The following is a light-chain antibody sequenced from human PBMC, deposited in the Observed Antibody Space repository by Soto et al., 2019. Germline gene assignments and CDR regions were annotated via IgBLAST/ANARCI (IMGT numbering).Light chain of an antibody. CDR3: VLYMGSGFYV. Sequence: QTVVTQEPSFSVSPGGTVTLTCGLSSGSVSTSYYPSWYQQTPGQAPRTLIYSTNPRSSGVPDRFSGSILGNKAALTITGAQADDESDYYCVLYMGSGFYVFGTGTKLTVL. CDR1: SGSVSTSYY. J-gene: IGLJ1*01. V-gene: IGLV8-61*01. CDR2: STN.